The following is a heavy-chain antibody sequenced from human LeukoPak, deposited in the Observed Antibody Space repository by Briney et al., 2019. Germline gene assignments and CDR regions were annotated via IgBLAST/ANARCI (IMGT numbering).Heavy chain of an antibody. Sequence: ASVKVSCKASGYTFTGYYMHWVRQAPGQGLEWMGWINPNSGGTNYAQKFQGRVTMTRDTSISTAYMELSRLRSDDTAVYYCARGLGYCGSTSCPSGYWGQGTLVTVSS. CDR1: GYTFTGYY. J-gene: IGHJ4*02. V-gene: IGHV1-2*02. CDR3: ARGLGYCGSTSCPSGY. CDR2: INPNSGGT. D-gene: IGHD2-2*01.